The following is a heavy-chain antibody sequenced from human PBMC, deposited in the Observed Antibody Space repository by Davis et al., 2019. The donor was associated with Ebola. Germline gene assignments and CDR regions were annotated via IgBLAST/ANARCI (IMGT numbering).Heavy chain of an antibody. Sequence: SETLSLTCAVSGGSISSGGYSWSWIRQPPGKGLEWIGYIYHSGSTYYNPSLKSRVTISVDRSKNQFSLKLSSVTAADTAVYYCASVPRRLKGYYGSGSYYDYYYYGMDVWGQGTTVTVSS. J-gene: IGHJ6*02. D-gene: IGHD3-10*01. CDR3: ASVPRRLKGYYGSGSYYDYYYYGMDV. CDR2: IYHSGST. V-gene: IGHV4-30-2*02. CDR1: GGSISSGGYS.